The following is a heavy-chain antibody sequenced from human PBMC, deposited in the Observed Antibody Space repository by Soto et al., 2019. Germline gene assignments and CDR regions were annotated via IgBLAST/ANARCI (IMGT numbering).Heavy chain of an antibody. J-gene: IGHJ4*02. CDR3: TRDPRYCSGGSCHYYFDY. D-gene: IGHD2-15*01. Sequence: SLRLSCTASGFTFGDYAMSWFLQAPGKGLEWVGFIRSKAYGGTTEYAASVKGRFTISRDDSKSIAYLQMNSLKTEDTAVYYCTRDPRYCSGGSCHYYFDYWGQGTLVTVSS. CDR2: IRSKAYGGTT. CDR1: GFTFGDYA. V-gene: IGHV3-49*03.